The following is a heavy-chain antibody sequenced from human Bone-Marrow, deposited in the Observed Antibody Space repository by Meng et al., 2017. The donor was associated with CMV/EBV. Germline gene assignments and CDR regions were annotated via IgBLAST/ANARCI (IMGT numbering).Heavy chain of an antibody. V-gene: IGHV1-69*05. Sequence: GGVFGRYAMSWVRQAPGQELEWMGGIVPCFGAANDAQRFQDRITITTGEFTTTAYMELSSLRSEDTAVYYCASSYYYDSSGYVYFDFWGQGTLVTVSS. CDR1: GGVFGRYA. J-gene: IGHJ4*02. CDR2: IVPCFGAA. CDR3: ASSYYYDSSGYVYFDF. D-gene: IGHD3-22*01.